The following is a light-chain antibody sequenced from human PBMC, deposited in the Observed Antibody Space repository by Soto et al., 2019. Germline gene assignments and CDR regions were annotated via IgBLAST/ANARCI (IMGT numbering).Light chain of an antibody. J-gene: IGKJ2*01. Sequence: DIQMTQSPSSLSASVGDRVTITCQASQDISNFLNWYQQKPGKAPTLLIYDSSNLETGVPSRFSGSGSGTDFTFTISSLQPEDIATYYCQQYDNLPYTFGLGTKLEIK. CDR3: QQYDNLPYT. V-gene: IGKV1-33*01. CDR2: DSS. CDR1: QDISNF.